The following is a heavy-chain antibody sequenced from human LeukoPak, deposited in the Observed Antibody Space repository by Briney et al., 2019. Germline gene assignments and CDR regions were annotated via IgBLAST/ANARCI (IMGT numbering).Heavy chain of an antibody. CDR1: GYTFTSCG. J-gene: IGHJ5*02. Sequence: ASVKVSCKASGYTFTSCGISWVRQAPGQGLEWMGWISAYNGNTNYAQKLQGRVTMTTDTSTSTAYMELRSLRSEDTAVYYCARDPYGGNSGWFDPWGQGTLVTVSS. V-gene: IGHV1-18*01. CDR3: ARDPYGGNSGWFDP. D-gene: IGHD4-23*01. CDR2: ISAYNGNT.